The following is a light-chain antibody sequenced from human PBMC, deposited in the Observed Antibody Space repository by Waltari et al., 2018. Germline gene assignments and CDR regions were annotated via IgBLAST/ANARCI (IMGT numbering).Light chain of an antibody. CDR1: QGISSY. CDR3: QQLNSYPRP. CDR2: AAS. V-gene: IGKV1-9*01. J-gene: IGKJ1*01. Sequence: DIPLTQSPSLLSASVGDRVTITCRASQGISSYLAWYQQQPGKAPKLLIYAASTLQSGVPSMFSGSGSGTEFTLTISSLQPEDFATYYCQQLNSYPRPFGQGTKVEIK.